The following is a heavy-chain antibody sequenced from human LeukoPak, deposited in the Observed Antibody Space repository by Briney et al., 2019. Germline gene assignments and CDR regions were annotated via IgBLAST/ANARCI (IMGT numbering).Heavy chain of an antibody. V-gene: IGHV3-53*01. CDR3: ARARYSSGWYYFDY. CDR2: IYSGGNT. Sequence: GGSLRLSCAASGLTVSSDCMSWVRQAPGKGLEWVSFIYSGGNTYYADSVKGRFTISRDNSKNTVHLQMNSLRAEDTAMYYCARARYSSGWYYFDYWGQGTLVTVSS. CDR1: GLTVSSDC. J-gene: IGHJ4*02. D-gene: IGHD6-19*01.